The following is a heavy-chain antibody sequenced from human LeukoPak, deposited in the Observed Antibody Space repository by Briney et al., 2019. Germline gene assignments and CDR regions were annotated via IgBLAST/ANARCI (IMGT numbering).Heavy chain of an antibody. J-gene: IGHJ6*02. Sequence: SQTLSLTCTVSGGSISSGGYYWSWIRQPPGKGLEWIGYIYYSGSTNYNPSLKSRVTISVDTSKNQFSLKLSSVTAADTAVYYCARYKVGYGDVRNGMDVWGQGTTVTVSS. CDR2: IYYSGST. V-gene: IGHV4-61*08. CDR1: GGSISSGGYY. CDR3: ARYKVGYGDVRNGMDV. D-gene: IGHD4-17*01.